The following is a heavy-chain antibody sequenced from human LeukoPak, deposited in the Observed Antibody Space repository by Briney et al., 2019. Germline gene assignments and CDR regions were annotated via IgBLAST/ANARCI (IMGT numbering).Heavy chain of an antibody. CDR3: ATGGRSGVALEQ. J-gene: IGHJ4*02. V-gene: IGHV3-53*01. CDR1: GFIASSNY. CDR2: IYSGGSI. Sequence: GGSLRLSCVVSGFIASSNYMTWVRQAPGKGLDWISLIYSGGSIYYADSVMGRFTISRDNSKTTLFLQMNSLKAEDTAVYYCATGGRSGVALEQWGQGTLVTVSS. D-gene: IGHD1/OR15-1a*01.